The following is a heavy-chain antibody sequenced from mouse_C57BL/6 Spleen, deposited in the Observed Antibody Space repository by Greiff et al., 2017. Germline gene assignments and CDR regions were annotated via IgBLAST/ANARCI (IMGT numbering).Heavy chain of an antibody. CDR1: GYAFSSSW. V-gene: IGHV1-82*01. CDR2: IYPGDGDT. Sequence: VQLQQSGPELVKPGASVTISCKASGYAFSSSWLNWVKQRPGKGLEWIGLIYPGDGDTNYNGTFKGKATLTADKSSSTAYMQLSSLTSEDSAVYFGARWCYDENSFDYWGQGTTLTVSS. D-gene: IGHD2-12*01. CDR3: ARWCYDENSFDY. J-gene: IGHJ2*01.